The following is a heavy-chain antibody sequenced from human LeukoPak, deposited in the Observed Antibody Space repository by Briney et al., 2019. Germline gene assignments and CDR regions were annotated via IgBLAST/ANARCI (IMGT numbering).Heavy chain of an antibody. Sequence: GGSLRLSCTASGFTFSTYSMNWVRQAPGRWLEWVSYISGSSSSSDGGARQYADSVKGRFTISRDNDKNSLYLQMNSLRDEDTAVYYFARGTGSDSWYIDYWGQGTLVSVSS. CDR3: ARGTGSDSWYIDY. CDR1: GFTFSTYS. D-gene: IGHD6-13*01. J-gene: IGHJ4*02. CDR2: ISGSSSSSDGGAR. V-gene: IGHV3-48*02.